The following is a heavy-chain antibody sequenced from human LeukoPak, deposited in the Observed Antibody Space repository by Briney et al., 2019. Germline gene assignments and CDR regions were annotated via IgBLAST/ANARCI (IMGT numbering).Heavy chain of an antibody. D-gene: IGHD4-17*01. V-gene: IGHV4-59*01. Sequence: SETLSLTCTVSGGSISSYYWSWIRQPPGKGLEWIGYIYYSGSTNYNPSLKSRVTISVDTSKNQFSLKLSSVTAADTAVYYCARGVDYALLFFDYWGQGTLVTVSS. J-gene: IGHJ4*02. CDR1: GGSISSYY. CDR3: ARGVDYALLFFDY. CDR2: IYYSGST.